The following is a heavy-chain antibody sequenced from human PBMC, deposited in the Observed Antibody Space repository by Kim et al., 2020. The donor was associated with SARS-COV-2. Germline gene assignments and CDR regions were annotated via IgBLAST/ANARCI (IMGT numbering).Heavy chain of an antibody. CDR2: TQYVVCA. J-gene: IGHJ3*02. D-gene: IGHD2-8*02. CDR3: ARWGRTEWTSIDAFDI. V-gene: IGHV4-59*01. Sequence: SETLSLTCSVFVASITAYDWDWLRKLAGKGQEWIGLTQYVVCAFYRSSLKNRLTLSVETSKKPFSRRLNSVTPADTAVYYCARWGRTEWTSIDAFDIGGQGTLVSVSS. CDR1: VASITAYD.